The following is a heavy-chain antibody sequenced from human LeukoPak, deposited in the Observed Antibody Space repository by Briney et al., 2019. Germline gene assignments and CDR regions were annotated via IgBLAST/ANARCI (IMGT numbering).Heavy chain of an antibody. Sequence: ARSLTLSCTASRFTFSTYGRHWVRQPPGKGLEWVAVIWYDGSNKYYAAFVRGLFNLSKNNSNNTSYLQRNIITVEATVMYYCGRRVTYSFDLWGQGPLVMVSS. CDR2: IWYDGSNK. J-gene: IGHJ4*02. CDR3: GRRVTYSFDL. V-gene: IGHV3-33*01. CDR1: RFTFSTYG.